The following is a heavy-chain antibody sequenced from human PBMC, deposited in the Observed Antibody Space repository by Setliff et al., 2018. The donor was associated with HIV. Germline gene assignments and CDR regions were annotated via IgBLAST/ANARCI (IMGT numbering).Heavy chain of an antibody. CDR1: GGSISSNY. J-gene: IGHJ6*02. CDR3: AREIWGQVAHVPYGMDV. V-gene: IGHV4-59*01. Sequence: SETLSLTCTVSGGSISSNYWSWMRQPPGKGLEWIGHIYYSGSTNYNPSLRSRATISVDTSRNQFSLNLSSVTAADTAIYYCAREIWGQVAHVPYGMDVWGQGTTVTVSS. D-gene: IGHD5-12*01. CDR2: IYYSGST.